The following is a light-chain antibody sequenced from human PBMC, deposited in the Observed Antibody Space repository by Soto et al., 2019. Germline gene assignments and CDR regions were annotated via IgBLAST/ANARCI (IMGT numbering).Light chain of an antibody. Sequence: QSVLTQPASVSGSPGQSTTISCTGTTTDVGSYNLVSWYQQHPGRAPKLMIYEVSRRPSGVSNRFSGSKSGNTASLTISGFQAEDEADYYCCSWAGSNTFYFFGTGTKVTVL. CDR1: TTDVGSYNL. CDR2: EVS. V-gene: IGLV2-23*02. CDR3: CSWAGSNTFYF. J-gene: IGLJ1*01.